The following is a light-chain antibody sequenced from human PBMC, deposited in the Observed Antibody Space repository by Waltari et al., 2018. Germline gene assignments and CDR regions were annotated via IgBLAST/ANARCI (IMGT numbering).Light chain of an antibody. CDR1: SGSIASHY. Sequence: NFMLTQPHSVSESPGKTVTISCTRSSGSIASHYVQWFQQRPGSAPTTVIYEDYQRPSGVPDLFSGSIDSSSNSASLTISGLKTEDEADYYCQSYDGINWMFGGGTKLTVL. V-gene: IGLV6-57*03. CDR2: EDY. CDR3: QSYDGINWM. J-gene: IGLJ3*02.